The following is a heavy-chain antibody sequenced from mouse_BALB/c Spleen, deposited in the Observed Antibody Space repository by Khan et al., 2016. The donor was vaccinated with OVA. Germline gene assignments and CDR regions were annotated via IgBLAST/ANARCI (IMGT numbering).Heavy chain of an antibody. J-gene: IGHJ3*01. Sequence: EVELVESGGDLVKPGGSLKLSCAASGFTFSSYGMSWVRQTPDKRLEWVATISSDGSYTYYPDSVKGRFTISRDNVKNNLYLQMSSLKSEDTAMYYCASHLTGSFAYWGQGTLVTVSA. CDR1: GFTFSSYG. D-gene: IGHD4-1*01. CDR2: ISSDGSYT. CDR3: ASHLTGSFAY. V-gene: IGHV5-6*01.